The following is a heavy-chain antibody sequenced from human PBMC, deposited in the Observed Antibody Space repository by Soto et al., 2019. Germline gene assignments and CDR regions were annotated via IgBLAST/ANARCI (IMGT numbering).Heavy chain of an antibody. D-gene: IGHD1-26*01. J-gene: IGHJ4*02. CDR3: ARDRLDVGAPTEDY. Sequence: VGSLRLSCAASGFSFSSYWMSWVRQAPGKGLEWVGNIKQDGSEKYYVDSLKGRFTISRDNAKNSLYLQMNSLRVEDTAVYYCARDRLDVGAPTEDYWGQGTQVTVSS. CDR2: IKQDGSEK. CDR1: GFSFSSYW. V-gene: IGHV3-7*01.